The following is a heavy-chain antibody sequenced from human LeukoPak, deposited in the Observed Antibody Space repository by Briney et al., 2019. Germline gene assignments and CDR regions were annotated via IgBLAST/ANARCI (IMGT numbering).Heavy chain of an antibody. V-gene: IGHV4-59*08. CDR1: GVSIRSYY. J-gene: IGHJ3*02. Sequence: SETLSLTCSVSGVSIRSYYWSWIRHPPGKGLEWIGNIYYSGGTNYNPSLKSRVTISVDTSQNQFSLKMRLVTAADTAVYYCARPYRSGWYGAFQMWGQGTMVTVSS. D-gene: IGHD6-19*01. CDR3: ARPYRSGWYGAFQM. CDR2: IYYSGGT.